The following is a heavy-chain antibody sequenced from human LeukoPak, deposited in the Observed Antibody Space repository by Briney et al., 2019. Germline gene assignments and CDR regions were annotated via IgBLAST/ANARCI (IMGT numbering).Heavy chain of an antibody. CDR1: GFIFSNYG. CDR3: AREWGRIAVAGGPGY. CDR2: IWYDGQTK. Sequence: QPGESLRLSCEASGFIFSNYGMHWVRQAPGKGLEWLALIWYDGQTKFYADSVKGRFTISRDNSGNTLFLHTTSLRVEDTAVYYCAREWGRIAVAGGPGYWGQGALVTVSS. D-gene: IGHD6-19*01. V-gene: IGHV3-33*01. J-gene: IGHJ4*02.